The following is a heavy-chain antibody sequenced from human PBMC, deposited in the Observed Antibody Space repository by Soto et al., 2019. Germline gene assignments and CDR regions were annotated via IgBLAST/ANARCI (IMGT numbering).Heavy chain of an antibody. CDR2: IWYDGSNK. Sequence: QVQLVESGGGVVQPGRSLRLSCAASGFTFSSYGMHWVRQAPGKGLEWVAVIWYDGSNKYYADSVKGRFTISRDNSKNTLYLQMNSLRAEDTAVYYCARDQAHYYYYYGMDVWGQGTTVTVSS. J-gene: IGHJ6*02. CDR1: GFTFSSYG. CDR3: ARDQAHYYYYYGMDV. V-gene: IGHV3-33*01.